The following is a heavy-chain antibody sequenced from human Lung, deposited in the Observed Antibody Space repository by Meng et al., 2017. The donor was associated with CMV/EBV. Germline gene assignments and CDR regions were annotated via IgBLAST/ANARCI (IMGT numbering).Heavy chain of an antibody. V-gene: IGHV3-7*01. J-gene: IGHJ6*02. CDR2: IKQDGSEI. Sequence: SCAASGFTFSSYWMTWVRQAPGKGREGVANIKQDGSEIYYMDSVKGRFTMSRDNAKNSLYLQMNSLRAEDTAVYYCERDRGRYGMEVWGQGTTVTVSS. CDR3: ERDRGRYGMEV. CDR1: GFTFSSYW.